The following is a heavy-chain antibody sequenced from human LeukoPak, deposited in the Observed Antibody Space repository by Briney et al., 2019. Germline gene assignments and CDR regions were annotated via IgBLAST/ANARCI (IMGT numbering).Heavy chain of an antibody. J-gene: IGHJ4*02. CDR3: AREYSSGWYFDY. CDR1: GGTFSSYA. CDR2: IIPIFGTA. Sequence: SVKVSCKASGGTFSSYAISWVRQAPGQWLEWMGGIIPIFGTANYAQKFQGRVTITADESTSTAYMELSSLRSEDTAVYYCAREYSSGWYFDYWGQGTLVTVSS. D-gene: IGHD6-19*01. V-gene: IGHV1-69*01.